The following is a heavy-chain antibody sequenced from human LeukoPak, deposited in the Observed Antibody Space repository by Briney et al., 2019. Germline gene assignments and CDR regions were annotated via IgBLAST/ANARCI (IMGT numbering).Heavy chain of an antibody. J-gene: IGHJ4*02. CDR3: ANYGSNSEPNDY. D-gene: IGHD4-23*01. CDR2: ISHSGDGT. V-gene: IGHV3-23*01. CDR1: GFTFSSYA. Sequence: PGGSLRLPCAAPGFTFSSYAMNWVRQAPGKGLEWVSAISHSGDGTYYADSVKGRFTISRDNSKRTLYLQMNSLRADDTAVYYCANYGSNSEPNDYWGRGTLVTVSS.